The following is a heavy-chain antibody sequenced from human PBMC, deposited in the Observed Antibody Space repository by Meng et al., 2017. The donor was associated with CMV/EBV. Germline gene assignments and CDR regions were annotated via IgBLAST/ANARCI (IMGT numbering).Heavy chain of an antibody. D-gene: IGHD3-3*01. CDR3: ARDGLRFLDGMDV. CDR2: IYSGGST. CDR1: GFTVSSHY. Sequence: GESLKISCAASGFTVSSHYMSWVRQAPGKGLEWVSVIYSGGSTYYADSVKGRFTISRGNSKNTLYLQMNSLRAEDTAVYYCARDGLRFLDGMDVWGQGTTVTVSS. J-gene: IGHJ6*02. V-gene: IGHV3-53*01.